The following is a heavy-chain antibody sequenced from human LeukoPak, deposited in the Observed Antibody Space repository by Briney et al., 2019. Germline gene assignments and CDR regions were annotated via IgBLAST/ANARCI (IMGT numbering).Heavy chain of an antibody. J-gene: IGHJ4*02. D-gene: IGHD3-3*01. CDR1: GFTFTSSA. CDR2: IVVGSGNT. CDR3: AAARRAYYDFWSGYYPYY. Sequence: GTSVKVSCKASGFTFTSSAVQWVRQARGQRLEWIGWIVVGSGNTNYAQEFQERVTVTRDMSTSTAYMELSSLRSEDTAVYYCAAARRAYYDFWSGYYPYYWGQGTLVTVSS. V-gene: IGHV1-58*01.